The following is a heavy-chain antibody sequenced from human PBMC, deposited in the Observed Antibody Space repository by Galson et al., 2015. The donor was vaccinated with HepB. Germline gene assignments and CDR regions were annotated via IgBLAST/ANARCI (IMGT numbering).Heavy chain of an antibody. J-gene: IGHJ5*02. Sequence: SVKVSCKASGYTFTNHDINWVRQATGQGLEWVGWMNPNSGDTGYAQKFQGGVTMTGNTSINTAYMELSGLRSEDTAIYYCARESAGYIVPTINGYNWLDPWGQGTLVTVSS. D-gene: IGHD2-2*01. CDR3: ARESAGYIVPTINGYNWLDP. CDR1: GYTFTNHD. CDR2: MNPNSGDT. V-gene: IGHV1-8*01.